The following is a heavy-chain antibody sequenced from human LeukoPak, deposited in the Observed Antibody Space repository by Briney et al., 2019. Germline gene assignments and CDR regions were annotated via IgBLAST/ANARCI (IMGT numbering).Heavy chain of an antibody. D-gene: IGHD3-3*01. CDR3: ARDGNPYYDFWSGFGTVDY. CDR1: GFTVSSSY. V-gene: IGHV3-53*01. CDR2: IYSGGST. J-gene: IGHJ4*02. Sequence: GGSLRLSCAASGFTVSSSYMNWVRQAPGKGLECVSIIYSGGSTYYADSVKGRFTISRDKSKNTLYLQMNSLRAEDTAVYYCARDGNPYYDFWSGFGTVDYWGQGTLVTVSS.